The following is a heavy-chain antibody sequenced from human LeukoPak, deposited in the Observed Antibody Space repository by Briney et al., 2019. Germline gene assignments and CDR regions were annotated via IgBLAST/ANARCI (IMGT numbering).Heavy chain of an antibody. Sequence: GGSLRLSCAASGFTFDDYAMHWVRQVPGKGLEWVSGISWNSGNIEYADSVKGRFTISRDNAKKSLFLQMNSLRAEDTASYYCARDPYYSSSSPYFDYWGQGVLVTVSS. CDR2: ISWNSGNI. CDR1: GFTFDDYA. D-gene: IGHD6-6*01. V-gene: IGHV3-9*01. CDR3: ARDPYYSSSSPYFDY. J-gene: IGHJ4*02.